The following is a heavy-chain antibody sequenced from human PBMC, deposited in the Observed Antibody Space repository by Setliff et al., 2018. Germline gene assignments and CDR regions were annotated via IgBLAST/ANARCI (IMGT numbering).Heavy chain of an antibody. D-gene: IGHD3-10*01. Sequence: GGSLRLSCAASGFTFSSYWMSWVRQAPGKGLEWVSSISSSSSYIYYADSVKGRFTISRDNTKNTLYLQMNSLRAEDTAVYYCAKNGFGVVALGVNNWFDPWGQGTLVTVSS. J-gene: IGHJ5*02. CDR3: AKNGFGVVALGVNNWFDP. CDR1: GFTFSSYW. V-gene: IGHV3-21*04. CDR2: ISSSSSYI.